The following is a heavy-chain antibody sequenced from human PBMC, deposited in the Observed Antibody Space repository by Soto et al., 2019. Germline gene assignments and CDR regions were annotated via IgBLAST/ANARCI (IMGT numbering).Heavy chain of an antibody. D-gene: IGHD6-6*01. V-gene: IGHV3-30*03. CDR1: GFTFSSYG. CDR3: ARSTSSTLNYYYGMDV. J-gene: IGHJ6*02. Sequence: SCVASGFTFSSYGMHWVRQAPGKGLEWVAVISYDGSNKYYTDSVKGRFTIARDNSKNILYLQMNSLTIEDTAVFYCARSTSSTLNYYYGMDVWGQGTTVTVSS. CDR2: ISYDGSNK.